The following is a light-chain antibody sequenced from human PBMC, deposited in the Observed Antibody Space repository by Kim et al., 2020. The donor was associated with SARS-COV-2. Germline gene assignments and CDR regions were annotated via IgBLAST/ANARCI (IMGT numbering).Light chain of an antibody. V-gene: IGLV3-1*01. Sequence: SLSPGQTATITCSGDNLGGRYVSWYQQRPGQTPVLVIYQDIERPSWIPDRFSGSNSGNTATLTISGTQAMDEADYYCQAWDNNAAIFGGGTQLTVL. CDR1: NLGGRY. J-gene: IGLJ2*01. CDR2: QDI. CDR3: QAWDNNAAI.